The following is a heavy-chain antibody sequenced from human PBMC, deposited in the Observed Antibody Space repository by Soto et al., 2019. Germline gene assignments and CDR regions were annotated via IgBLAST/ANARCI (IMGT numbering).Heavy chain of an antibody. CDR3: ARAQVSTMVRGVGVYYYYYMDV. V-gene: IGHV3-48*01. D-gene: IGHD3-10*01. CDR2: ISSSSSTI. J-gene: IGHJ6*03. CDR1: GFTFSSYS. Sequence: GGSLRLSCAASGFTFSSYSMNWVRQAPGKGLEWVSYISSSSSTIYYADSVKGRFTISRDNAKNSLYLQMNSLRAEDTAVDYCARAQVSTMVRGVGVYYYYYMDVWGKGTTVTVSS.